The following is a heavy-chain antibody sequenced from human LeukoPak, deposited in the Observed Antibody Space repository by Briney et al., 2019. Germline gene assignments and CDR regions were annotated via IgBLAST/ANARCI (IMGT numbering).Heavy chain of an antibody. D-gene: IGHD6-13*01. Sequence: PGGSLRLSCAASGFTFSDYYMSWIRQAPGKGLEWVSYISSSGSTISYADSVEGRFTISRDNAKNSLYLQMNSLRAEDTALYYCAKEGTRVATAIDYWGQGILVTVSS. V-gene: IGHV3-11*01. CDR1: GFTFSDYY. CDR2: ISSSGSTI. CDR3: AKEGTRVATAIDY. J-gene: IGHJ4*02.